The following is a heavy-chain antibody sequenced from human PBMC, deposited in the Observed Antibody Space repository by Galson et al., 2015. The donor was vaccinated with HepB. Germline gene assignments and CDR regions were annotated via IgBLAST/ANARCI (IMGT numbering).Heavy chain of an antibody. CDR2: ISGNGGST. V-gene: IGHV3-23*01. J-gene: IGHJ4*02. Sequence: SVRLSCAASGFTFSSYAMSWVRQAPGKGLEWVAGISGNGGSTYYADSVKGRFTISIDTSKNTLYLQVNSLSVDDTAVYYCAENPEASCLDYWGQGTLVTVSS. D-gene: IGHD2-21*01. CDR3: AENPEASCLDY. CDR1: GFTFSSYA.